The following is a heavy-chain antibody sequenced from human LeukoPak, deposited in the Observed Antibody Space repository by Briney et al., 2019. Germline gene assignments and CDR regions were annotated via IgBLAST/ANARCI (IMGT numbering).Heavy chain of an antibody. Sequence: ASVKVSCKASGGTFSSYAISWVRQAPGQGLEWMGRIIPILGIANYAQKFQGRVTITADKSTSTAYMELSSLRSEDTAVYYCARGGTSYYDRPQPFDYWGQGTLVTVSS. CDR1: GGTFSSYA. J-gene: IGHJ4*02. V-gene: IGHV1-69*04. D-gene: IGHD3-22*01. CDR3: ARGGTSYYDRPQPFDY. CDR2: IIPILGIA.